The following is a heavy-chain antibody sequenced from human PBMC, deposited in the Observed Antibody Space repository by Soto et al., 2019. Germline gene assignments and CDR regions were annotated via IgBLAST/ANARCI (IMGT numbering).Heavy chain of an antibody. CDR1: GYTFTTYA. D-gene: IGHD6-13*01. Sequence: ASVKVSCKASGYTFTTYAMHWVRQAPGQRLEWMGWINTGNGNTKYSQKFQGRATITRDTSASTAYMELSSLRSEDTAIYYCASSIAAAFFDCWGQGTPVTVSS. CDR2: INTGNGNT. CDR3: ASSIAAAFFDC. J-gene: IGHJ4*02. V-gene: IGHV1-3*04.